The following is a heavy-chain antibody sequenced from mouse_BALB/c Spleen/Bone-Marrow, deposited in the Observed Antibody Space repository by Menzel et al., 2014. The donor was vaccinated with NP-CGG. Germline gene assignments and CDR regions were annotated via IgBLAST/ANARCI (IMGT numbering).Heavy chain of an antibody. J-gene: IGHJ1*01. CDR1: GFTFSSYA. Sequence: DVQLLESGGGLVKPGGSLKLSCAASGFTFSSYAMSWVRQTPEKRLEWVATISSGGSYTYYPDSVKGRFTISRDNAKNTLYLQMSSLRSEDTAMYYCARRDYGYFDVWGAGTTVTVSS. CDR3: ARRDYGYFDV. V-gene: IGHV5-9-3*01. CDR2: ISSGGSYT.